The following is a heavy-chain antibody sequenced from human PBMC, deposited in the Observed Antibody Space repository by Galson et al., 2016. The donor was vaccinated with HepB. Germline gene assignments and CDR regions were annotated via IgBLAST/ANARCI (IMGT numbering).Heavy chain of an antibody. D-gene: IGHD3-10*01. CDR1: GFTFSTYA. V-gene: IGHV3-23*01. J-gene: IGHJ6*02. CDR2: ISGSGDT. CDR3: AKGSYYGSAYLYGLDV. Sequence: SLRLSCAASGFTFSTYAMSWVRQAPGKGLEWVSGISGSGDTKFADSVNGRFTISRDNSNTTLYLQMNSLRVEDTAVYYCAKGSYYGSAYLYGLDVWGQGTTVTVSS.